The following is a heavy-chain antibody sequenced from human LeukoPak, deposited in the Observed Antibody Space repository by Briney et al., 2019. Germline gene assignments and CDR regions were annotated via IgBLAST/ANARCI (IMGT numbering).Heavy chain of an antibody. Sequence: PGGSLRLSCAASGFTFSSYWMSWVRQAPGKGLEWVANIKQDGSEKYYVGSVKGRFTISRDNAENSLYLQMNSLRAEDTAVYYCAKDLLLSDGEQQLGDYWGRGTLVTVSS. D-gene: IGHD6-13*01. CDR3: AKDLLLSDGEQQLGDY. J-gene: IGHJ4*02. CDR2: IKQDGSEK. V-gene: IGHV3-7*01. CDR1: GFTFSSYW.